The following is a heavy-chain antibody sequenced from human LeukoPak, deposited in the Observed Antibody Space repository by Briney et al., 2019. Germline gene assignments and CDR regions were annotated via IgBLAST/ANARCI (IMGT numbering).Heavy chain of an antibody. CDR3: ATESNYYDSSGYYREGYFFDY. CDR1: GYTLTELS. CDR2: FDPEDGET. Sequence: ASVKVSCKVSGYTLTELSMHWVRQAPGKGLEWRGGFDPEDGETIYAQKFQGRVTMTEDTSTDTAYMELSSLRSEDTAVYYCATESNYYDSSGYYREGYFFDYWGQGTLVTVSS. D-gene: IGHD3-22*01. J-gene: IGHJ4*02. V-gene: IGHV1-24*01.